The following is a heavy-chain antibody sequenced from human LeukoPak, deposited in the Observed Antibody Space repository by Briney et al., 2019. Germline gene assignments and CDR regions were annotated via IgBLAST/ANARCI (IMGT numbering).Heavy chain of an antibody. CDR3: ARRGDGGRSFDY. D-gene: IGHD4-23*01. CDR1: GFTVSTNY. J-gene: IGHJ4*02. V-gene: IGHV3-53*01. Sequence: GGSLRLSCAASGFTVSTNYMSWVRQAPGKGLEWVSIIYSGGSTYYADSVKGRFTISRDNSKNTLYLQVNSLRAEDTALYYCARRGDGGRSFDYWGQGTLVTVSS. CDR2: IYSGGST.